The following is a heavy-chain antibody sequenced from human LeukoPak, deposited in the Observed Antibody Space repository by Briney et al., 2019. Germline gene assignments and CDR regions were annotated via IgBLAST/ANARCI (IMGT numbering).Heavy chain of an antibody. Sequence: GGSLRLSCAASGFTFSNFWMTWIRQTPGKGLEWVANIKQDGSEKYYVDSVKGRFTISRDNAKNSLYLQMNSLRAEDTAVYYCARTGSHYGMDVWGQGTMVTVSS. CDR1: GFTFSNFW. V-gene: IGHV3-7*01. D-gene: IGHD1-14*01. J-gene: IGHJ6*02. CDR3: ARTGSHYGMDV. CDR2: IKQDGSEK.